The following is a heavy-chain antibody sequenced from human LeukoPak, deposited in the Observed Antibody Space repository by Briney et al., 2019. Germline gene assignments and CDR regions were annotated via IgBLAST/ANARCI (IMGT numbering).Heavy chain of an antibody. V-gene: IGHV3-30-3*01. CDR1: GFTFSDYA. Sequence: PGRSLRLSCVASGFTFSDYAMHWVRQAPGKGLEWVSVISNVGGSKHSADSVTGRFTSYRDNSKITLLLQMNSLRPEDTAVYYCARDLSTGTADDCFDSWGEGALVTVSS. CDR3: ARDLSTGTADDCFDS. J-gene: IGHJ4*02. CDR2: ISNVGGSK. D-gene: IGHD4-11*01.